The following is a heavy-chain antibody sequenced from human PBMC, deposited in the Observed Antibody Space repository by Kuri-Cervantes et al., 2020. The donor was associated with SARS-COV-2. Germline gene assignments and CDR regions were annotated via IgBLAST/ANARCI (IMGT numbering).Heavy chain of an antibody. CDR3: AREQISLIVMESGTFGI. Sequence: SCAISGDSVSSNSAAWNWIRQSPSRGLEWLGRTYYKSQRYNDYSVSVKSRIIINADTSKNHFSLQLSSVTPEDTAVYYCAREQISLIVMESGTFGIWGQGTMVTVSS. J-gene: IGHJ3*02. V-gene: IGHV6-1*01. CDR1: GDSVSSNSAA. D-gene: IGHD3-22*01. CDR2: TYYKSQRYN.